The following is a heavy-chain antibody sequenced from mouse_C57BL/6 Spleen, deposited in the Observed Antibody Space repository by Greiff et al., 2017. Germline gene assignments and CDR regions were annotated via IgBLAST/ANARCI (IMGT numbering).Heavy chain of an antibody. J-gene: IGHJ2*01. CDR1: GYAFSSSW. CDR2: ISPGDGDT. Sequence: QVQLQQSGPELVRPGASVKISCKASGYAFSSSWMNWVKQRPGKGLEWIGLISPGDGDTNYNGKFKGKATLTADKSSSTAYMQLRSLTSEYSAVYFCASLYCNSPCDYWGQGTTLTVSS. V-gene: IGHV1-82*01. CDR3: ASLYCNSPCDY. D-gene: IGHD2-1*01.